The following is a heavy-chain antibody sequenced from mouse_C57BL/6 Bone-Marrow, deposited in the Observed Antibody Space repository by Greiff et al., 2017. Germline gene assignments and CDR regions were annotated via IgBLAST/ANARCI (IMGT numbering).Heavy chain of an antibody. CDR3: ARSVHYYGSSSWYFDV. V-gene: IGHV1-82*01. J-gene: IGHJ1*03. CDR2: IYPGDGDT. Sequence: VQLQQSGPELVKPGASVKISCKASGYAFSSSWMNWVKQRPGKGLEWIGRIYPGDGDTNYNGKFKGKATLTADKSSSTAYMQLSSLTSEDTAVYFCARSVHYYGSSSWYFDVWGTGTTVTVSS. CDR1: GYAFSSSW. D-gene: IGHD1-1*01.